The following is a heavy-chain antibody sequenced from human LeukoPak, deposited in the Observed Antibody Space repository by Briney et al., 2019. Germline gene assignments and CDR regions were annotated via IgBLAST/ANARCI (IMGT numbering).Heavy chain of an antibody. V-gene: IGHV1-69*06. CDR1: GGTFSSYA. Sequence: ASVKVSCKASGGTFSSYAISWVRQAPGQGLEGMGGIIPIFGTANYAQKFQGRVTITADKSTSTAYMELSSLRSEDTAVYYCARAAARRQHYYYYMDVWGKGTTVTVSS. D-gene: IGHD6-6*01. J-gene: IGHJ6*03. CDR3: ARAAARRQHYYYYMDV. CDR2: IIPIFGTA.